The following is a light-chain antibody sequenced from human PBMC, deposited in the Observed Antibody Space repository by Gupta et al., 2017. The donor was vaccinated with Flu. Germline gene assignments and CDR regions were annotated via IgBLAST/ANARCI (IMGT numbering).Light chain of an antibody. CDR1: QTINSY. J-gene: IGKJ4*01. V-gene: IGKV3-11*01. CDR2: RAS. CDR3: QQRSNGLT. Sequence: PGDRATLSCWASQTINSYLAWYQQRPGQAPRLLIHRASSRATGIPARFSGSGSGADYTLTISSLEPEDVAVYYCQQRSNGLTFGGGTKVEIK.